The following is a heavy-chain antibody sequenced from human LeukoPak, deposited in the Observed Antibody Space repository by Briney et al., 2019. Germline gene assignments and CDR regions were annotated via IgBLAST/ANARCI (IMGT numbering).Heavy chain of an antibody. CDR3: ARGVSNWNGNPYVDY. D-gene: IGHD1-1*01. CDR1: GYTFTSYD. CDR2: MNPNSGNT. Sequence: GASVKASCKASGYTFTSYDINWVRQATGQGLEWMGWMNPNSGNTGYAQKFQGRVTMTRNTSISTAYMELSSLRSEDTAVYYCARGVSNWNGNPYVDYWGQGTLVTVSS. J-gene: IGHJ4*02. V-gene: IGHV1-8*01.